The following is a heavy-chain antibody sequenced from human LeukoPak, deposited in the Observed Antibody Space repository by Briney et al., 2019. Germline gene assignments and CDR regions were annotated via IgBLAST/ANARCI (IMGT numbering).Heavy chain of an antibody. V-gene: IGHV1-2*02. CDR3: GRGRGTTMVRGVITNYFDL. D-gene: IGHD3-10*01. CDR2: IDSNSSGT. Sequence: GASVKVSCRASVYTFTAHYIHWVGQAPGQGLEWMGWIDSNSSGTNYAQKFLGSVTMTGATSINTAFMQLTRLRSDDTAIYYCGRGRGTTMVRGVITNYFDLWGRGSLVTVSS. CDR1: VYTFTAHY. J-gene: IGHJ2*01.